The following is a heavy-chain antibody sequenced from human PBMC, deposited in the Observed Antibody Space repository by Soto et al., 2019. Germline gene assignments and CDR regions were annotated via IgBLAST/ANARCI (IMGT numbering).Heavy chain of an antibody. V-gene: IGHV2-5*02. D-gene: IGHD2-21*01. CDR2: TYWDDDN. Sequence: SGPTLVNPTQTLTLTCSLSGFSITTYGVGVGWVRQPPGKALEWLAFTYWDDDNRYNPSLKSRLPTMKDISRNQVVLTMTNMDPADTATYYCARDTSGWRWLPDVWGQGTTVTVSS. J-gene: IGHJ6*02. CDR1: GFSITTYGVG. CDR3: ARDTSGWRWLPDV.